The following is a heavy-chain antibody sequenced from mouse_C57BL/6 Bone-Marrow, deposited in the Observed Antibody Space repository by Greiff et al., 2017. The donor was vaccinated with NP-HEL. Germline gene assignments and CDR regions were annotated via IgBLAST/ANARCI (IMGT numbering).Heavy chain of an antibody. CDR3: ARSPFYYYGSSYWYFDV. D-gene: IGHD1-1*01. J-gene: IGHJ1*03. Sequence: QVQLQQPGAELVMPGASVKLSCKASGYTFTSYWMHWVKQRPGQGLEWIGEIDPSDSYTNYNQKFKGKSTLTVDKSSSTAYMQLSSLTSEDSAVYYGARSPFYYYGSSYWYFDVWGTGTTVTVSS. CDR2: IDPSDSYT. V-gene: IGHV1-69*01. CDR1: GYTFTSYW.